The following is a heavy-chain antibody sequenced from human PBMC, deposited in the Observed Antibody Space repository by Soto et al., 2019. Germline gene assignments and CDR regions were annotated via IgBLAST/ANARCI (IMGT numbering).Heavy chain of an antibody. CDR1: GFTFSSYS. CDR2: ISSSSSYI. D-gene: IGHD2-2*01. Sequence: GGSLRLSCAASGFTFSSYSMNWVRQAPGKGLEWVSSISSSSSYIYYADSVKGRFTISRDNAKNSLYLQMNSLRAEDTAVYYCAGEGIVVVPAFKYYYYYYGMDVWGQGTTVTVSS. J-gene: IGHJ6*02. CDR3: AGEGIVVVPAFKYYYYYYGMDV. V-gene: IGHV3-21*01.